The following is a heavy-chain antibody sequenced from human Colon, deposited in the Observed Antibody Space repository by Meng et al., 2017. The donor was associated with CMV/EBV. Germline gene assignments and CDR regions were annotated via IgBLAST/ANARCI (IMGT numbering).Heavy chain of an antibody. CDR1: GFSRSTSGEV. CDR3: AHRHAVLIFDY. CDR2: IYWNDEK. V-gene: IGHV2-5*01. J-gene: IGHJ4*02. D-gene: IGHD2-8*01. Sequence: QITLKESGPTLVKPTQTLTLTCTFSGFSRSTSGEVVGWIRQFPGKALEWLGLIYWNDEKHYRPSLKNRLTITKDTSKDQVVLIMTNMDPVDTGTYYCAHRHAVLIFDYWGQGTLVTVSS.